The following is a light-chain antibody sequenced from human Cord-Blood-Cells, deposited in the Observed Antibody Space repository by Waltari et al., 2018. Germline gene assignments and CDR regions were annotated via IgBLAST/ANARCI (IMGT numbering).Light chain of an antibody. J-gene: IGLJ3*02. Sequence: QSALTQPRSVSGSPGQLVTISCTGTSRDDGGYNYVSWYQQHPGKAPKLMIYDVSKRPSGGPDRFSCYKSGNTASLTISGLEAEDEADYYCCSYAGSYTFWVFGGGTKLTVL. V-gene: IGLV2-11*01. CDR3: CSYAGSYTFWV. CDR1: SRDDGGYNY. CDR2: DVS.